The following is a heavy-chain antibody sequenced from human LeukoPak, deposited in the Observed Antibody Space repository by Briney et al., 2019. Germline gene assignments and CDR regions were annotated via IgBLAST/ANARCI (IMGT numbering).Heavy chain of an antibody. CDR3: ARETVPAANGY. V-gene: IGHV3-21*01. Sequence: PGGSLRLSCAASGFTFSSYWMHWVRQAPGKGLEWVSSISSSSSYIYYADSVKGRFTISRDNAKNSLYLQMNSLRAEDTAVYYCARETVPAANGYWGQGTLVTVSS. CDR1: GFTFSSYW. CDR2: ISSSSSYI. J-gene: IGHJ4*02. D-gene: IGHD2-2*01.